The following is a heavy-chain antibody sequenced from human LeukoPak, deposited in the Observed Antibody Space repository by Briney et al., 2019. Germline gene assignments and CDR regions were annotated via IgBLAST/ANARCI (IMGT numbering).Heavy chain of an antibody. CDR3: TRAGRYFDWLLPFDY. Sequence: GASVKVSCKASGYTFNTYGINWVRQAPGQGLEWMGWISAYSGNTNYAQKVQGRVTMTTDTSTSTAYMELRNLRSDDTAVYYCTRAGRYFDWLLPFDYWGQGTLVTVSS. J-gene: IGHJ4*02. D-gene: IGHD3-9*01. V-gene: IGHV1-18*01. CDR2: ISAYSGNT. CDR1: GYTFNTYG.